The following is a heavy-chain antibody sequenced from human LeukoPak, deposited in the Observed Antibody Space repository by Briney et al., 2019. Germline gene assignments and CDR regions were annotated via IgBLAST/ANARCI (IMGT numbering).Heavy chain of an antibody. V-gene: IGHV3-30-3*01. CDR3: ARQVQEWPGGY. J-gene: IGHJ4*02. Sequence: GGSLRLSCAASGFTFSSYAMHWVRQAPGKGLEWVAVISYDGSNKYYADSVKGRFTISRDNAKNSLYLQMNSLRAEDTAMYYCARQVQEWPGGYWGQGTLVTVSS. CDR2: ISYDGSNK. CDR1: GFTFSSYA. D-gene: IGHD1-1*01.